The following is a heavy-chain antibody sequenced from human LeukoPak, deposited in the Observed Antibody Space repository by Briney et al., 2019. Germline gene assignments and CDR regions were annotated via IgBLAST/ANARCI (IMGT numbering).Heavy chain of an antibody. CDR3: AKVGGTYYYDSSGYYFDY. V-gene: IGHV3-23*01. D-gene: IGHD3-22*01. J-gene: IGHJ4*02. CDR2: ISGSGGST. Sequence: GGTLRLSCAASGFTFSSYGMSWVRQAPGKGLEWVSAISGSGGSTYYADSVKGRFTISRDNSKNTLYLQMNSLRAEDTAVYYCAKVGGTYYYDSSGYYFDYWGQGTLVTVSS. CDR1: GFTFSSYG.